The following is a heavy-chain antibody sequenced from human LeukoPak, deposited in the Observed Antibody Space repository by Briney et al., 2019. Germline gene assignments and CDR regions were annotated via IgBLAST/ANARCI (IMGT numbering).Heavy chain of an antibody. Sequence: SETLSLTCGVHGESLNDYYWSWIRQSPGQGLEWIGEITHNGSTTSNPSLESRLTISVDTSKTQFSLKLTSVTAADASVYFCARGFCRGESCYSGEYFQHWGQGTLVTVSS. J-gene: IGHJ1*01. CDR2: ITHNGST. V-gene: IGHV4-34*01. D-gene: IGHD2-15*01. CDR3: ARGFCRGESCYSGEYFQH. CDR1: GESLNDYY.